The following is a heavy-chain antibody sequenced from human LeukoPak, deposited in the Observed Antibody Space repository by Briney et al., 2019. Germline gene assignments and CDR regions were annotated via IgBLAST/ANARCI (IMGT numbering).Heavy chain of an antibody. Sequence: SVKVSCKASGGTFSSYAISWVRQAPGQGLEWIGRIIPILGIANYAQKFQGRVTITADKSTSTAYMELSSLRSEDTAVYYCARGYCSGGSCYSGAFDIWGQGTMVTVSS. V-gene: IGHV1-69*04. D-gene: IGHD2-15*01. J-gene: IGHJ3*02. CDR2: IIPILGIA. CDR1: GGTFSSYA. CDR3: ARGYCSGGSCYSGAFDI.